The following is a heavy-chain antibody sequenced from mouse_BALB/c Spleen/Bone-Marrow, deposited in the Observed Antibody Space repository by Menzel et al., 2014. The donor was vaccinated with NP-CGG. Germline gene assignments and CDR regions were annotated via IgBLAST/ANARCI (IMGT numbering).Heavy chain of an antibody. CDR2: IRNKAKGSTT. J-gene: IGHJ1*01. CDR1: GFTLTDYY. Sequence: EVKLQESGGGSEQPGGSLRLSCATSGFTLTDYYMSWVRQPPGKALEWLGFIRNKAKGSTTDYSASVKGRFTISRDNSQSNLYLQMNTLRPEDSANYYCARDIEGNYSYWYLDIWGAGTPVTVSS. V-gene: IGHV7-3*02. D-gene: IGHD2-1*01. CDR3: ARDIEGNYSYWYLDI.